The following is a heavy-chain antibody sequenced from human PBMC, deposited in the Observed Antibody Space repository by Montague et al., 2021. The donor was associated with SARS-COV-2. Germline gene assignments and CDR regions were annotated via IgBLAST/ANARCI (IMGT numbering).Heavy chain of an antibody. D-gene: IGHD1-26*01. J-gene: IGHJ6*02. CDR2: IRQDGEER. Sequence: SLRLSCAASGFTLANYYMSLVRQAPGEGLEWVANIRQDGEERNYXASVRGRFTISRDNARNSLYLQMNSLRGDDTAVYYCARGSPGIGMDVWGQGTTVTVSS. CDR3: ARGSPGIGMDV. CDR1: GFTLANYY. V-gene: IGHV3-7*01.